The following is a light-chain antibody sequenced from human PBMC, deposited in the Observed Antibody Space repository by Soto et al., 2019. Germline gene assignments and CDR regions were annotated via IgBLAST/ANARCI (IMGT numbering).Light chain of an antibody. V-gene: IGLV2-14*01. CDR1: SSDAGGYNY. Sequence: QSALTQPASVSGSPGQSITISCTGTSSDAGGYNYVSWYQQHPGKAPKLMIYDVSNRPSGVSNRFSGSKSGNTASLTISGLQAEDEADYSCSSYTSSSTSVIFGGGTKLTVL. CDR3: SSYTSSSTSVI. CDR2: DVS. J-gene: IGLJ2*01.